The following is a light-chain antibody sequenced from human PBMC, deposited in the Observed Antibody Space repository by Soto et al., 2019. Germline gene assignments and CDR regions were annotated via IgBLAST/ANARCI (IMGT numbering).Light chain of an antibody. CDR2: EVS. Sequence: QSVLTQPPSASGSPGQSVTISCTGTSSDVGGYNYVSWYQQHPGKAPKLMIYEVSKRPSGVPDRFSGSKSGNTASLTVSGLQAEYEADYYCSSYAGSTHNYVFGTGTKLTVL. CDR3: SSYAGSTHNYV. J-gene: IGLJ1*01. V-gene: IGLV2-8*01. CDR1: SSDVGGYNY.